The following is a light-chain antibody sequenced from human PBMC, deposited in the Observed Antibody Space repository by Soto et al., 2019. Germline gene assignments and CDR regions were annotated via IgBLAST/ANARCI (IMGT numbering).Light chain of an antibody. CDR3: QHYGGMWT. J-gene: IGKJ1*01. V-gene: IGKV1-5*03. CDR1: RNIGSW. Sequence: DIQMTQSPSTLSASVGDRVTITCRASRNIGSWLAWYQQKAGKAPNLLIYRASILETGVPSRFTGSASGTEFTLTISSLQPDDFATYYCQHYGGMWTFGQGTKVDIK. CDR2: RAS.